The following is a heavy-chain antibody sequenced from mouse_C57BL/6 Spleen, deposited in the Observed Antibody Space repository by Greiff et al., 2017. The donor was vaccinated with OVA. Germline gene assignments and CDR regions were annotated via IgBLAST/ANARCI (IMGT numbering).Heavy chain of an antibody. J-gene: IGHJ1*03. CDR2: IDPENGDT. Sequence: EVKLVESGAELVRPGASVKLSCTASGFNIKDDYMHWVKQRPEQGLEWIGWIDPENGDTEYASKFQGKATITADTSSNTAYLQLSSLTSEDTAVYYCTTVIDYERYFDVWGTGTTVTVSS. D-gene: IGHD2-4*01. CDR1: GFNIKDDY. CDR3: TTVIDYERYFDV. V-gene: IGHV14-4*01.